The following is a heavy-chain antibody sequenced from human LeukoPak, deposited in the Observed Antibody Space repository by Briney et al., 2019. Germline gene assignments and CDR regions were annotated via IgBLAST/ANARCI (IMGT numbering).Heavy chain of an antibody. V-gene: IGHV4-59*12. CDR3: ARTVTTTHFDY. CDR1: GGSISSYY. Sequence: PSETLSLTCTVSGGSISSYYRSWIRQPPGKGLEWIGYIYHSGGTYYNPSLKSRVTISVDRSSNQFSLKLTSVTAADTAVYYCARTVTTTHFDYWGQGTLVTVSS. CDR2: IYHSGGT. J-gene: IGHJ4*02. D-gene: IGHD4-11*01.